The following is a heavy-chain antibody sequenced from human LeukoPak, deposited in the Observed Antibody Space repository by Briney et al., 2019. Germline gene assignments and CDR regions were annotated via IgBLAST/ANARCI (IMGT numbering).Heavy chain of an antibody. CDR3: ARAPQYYYGSGSYYNVGGAFDI. CDR1: GFTFSSYS. CDR2: ISSSSSYI. D-gene: IGHD3-10*01. Sequence: PGGSLRLSCAASGFTFSSYSMNWVRQAPGKGLEWVSSISSSSSYIYYADSVKGRFTISRDNAKNSLYLQMNSLRAEDTAVYYCARAPQYYYGSGSYYNVGGAFDIWGQGTMVTVSS. J-gene: IGHJ3*02. V-gene: IGHV3-21*01.